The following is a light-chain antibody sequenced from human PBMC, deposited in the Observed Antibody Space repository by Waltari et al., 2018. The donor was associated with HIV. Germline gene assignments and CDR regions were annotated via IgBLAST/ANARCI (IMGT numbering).Light chain of an antibody. Sequence: QSVLTQPPSESATPGQRVTISCSGGSSNTGRNYVYWYQQIPGTAPKLHILSNNKRPSMVPDRFSGYKSGTSASLAISGLQSEDEADYYCAAWDDSLNSFVFGTGTRVTVL. J-gene: IGLJ1*01. CDR2: SNN. CDR3: AAWDDSLNSFV. V-gene: IGLV1-47*01. CDR1: SSNTGRNY.